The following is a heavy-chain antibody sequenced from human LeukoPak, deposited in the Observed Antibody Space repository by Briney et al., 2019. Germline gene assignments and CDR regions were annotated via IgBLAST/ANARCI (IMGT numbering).Heavy chain of an antibody. CDR2: IIPIFGTA. CDR1: GGTFSSYA. J-gene: IGHJ4*02. CDR3: ARSARGYSYAYEANFDY. D-gene: IGHD5-18*01. Sequence: SVKVSCKASGGTFSSYAISWVRQAPGQGLEWMGGIIPIFGTANYAQKFQGRVTITADESTSTAYMELSSLRSEDTAVYYCARSARGYSYAYEANFDYWGQGTLVTVSS. V-gene: IGHV1-69*01.